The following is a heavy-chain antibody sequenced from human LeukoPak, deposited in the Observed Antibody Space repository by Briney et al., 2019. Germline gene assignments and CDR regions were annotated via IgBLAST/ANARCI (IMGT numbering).Heavy chain of an antibody. Sequence: PSETLSLTCTVSGGSISSTIYYWGWIRQPPGKGLEWIGSIYYSGSTYYNLSLKSRVTISVDTSKNQFSLKLSSVTAADTAVFYCARRIQGGSGWTFDFWGQGTLVTASS. CDR1: GGSISSTIYY. V-gene: IGHV4-39*01. D-gene: IGHD6-19*01. CDR3: ARRIQGGSGWTFDF. J-gene: IGHJ4*02. CDR2: IYYSGST.